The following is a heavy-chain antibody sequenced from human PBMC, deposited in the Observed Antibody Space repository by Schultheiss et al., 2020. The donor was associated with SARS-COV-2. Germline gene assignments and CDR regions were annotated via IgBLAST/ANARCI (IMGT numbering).Heavy chain of an antibody. V-gene: IGHV3-74*01. Sequence: GGSLRLSCAASGFSLSSYWMHWVRQAPGKGLVWVSRINSDGSDTTYADSVKGRFTVSRDNAKNTLYLQMNTLRVEDTAVYYCAKALDMVVVITASQHDAFDIWGQGTMVTVSS. D-gene: IGHD3-22*01. J-gene: IGHJ3*02. CDR3: AKALDMVVVITASQHDAFDI. CDR2: INSDGSDT. CDR1: GFSLSSYW.